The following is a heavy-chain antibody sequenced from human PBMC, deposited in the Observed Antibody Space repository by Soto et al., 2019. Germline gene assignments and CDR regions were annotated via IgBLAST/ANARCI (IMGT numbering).Heavy chain of an antibody. CDR2: ISGSGGST. Sequence: PGGSLRLSCAASGLTFSSYAMSWVRQAPGKGLEWVSAISGSGGSTYYADSVKGRFTIPRDNSKNTLYLQMNSLRAEDTAVYYCASPIWFGELSTFDPWGQGTLVTVSS. J-gene: IGHJ5*02. CDR1: GLTFSSYA. V-gene: IGHV3-23*01. D-gene: IGHD3-10*01. CDR3: ASPIWFGELSTFDP.